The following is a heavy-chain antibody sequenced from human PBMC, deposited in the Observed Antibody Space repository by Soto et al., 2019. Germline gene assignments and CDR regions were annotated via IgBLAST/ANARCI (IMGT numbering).Heavy chain of an antibody. Sequence: QVQLVQSGAEVKKPGASVKVSCKASGYTFTSYAMHWVRQAPGQRLEWMGWINAGNGNTKYSQKFQGIAAITRDTSASTAYMELSRLRYEDTAVYYCAREIMITFGGVIVGYYFDYWGQGTLVTVSS. J-gene: IGHJ4*02. CDR1: GYTFTSYA. V-gene: IGHV1-3*01. D-gene: IGHD3-16*02. CDR3: AREIMITFGGVIVGYYFDY. CDR2: INAGNGNT.